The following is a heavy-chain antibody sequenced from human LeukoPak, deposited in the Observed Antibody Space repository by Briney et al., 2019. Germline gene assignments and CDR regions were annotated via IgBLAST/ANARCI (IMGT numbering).Heavy chain of an antibody. D-gene: IGHD1/OR15-1a*01. J-gene: IGHJ3*02. CDR2: IYYSGNT. V-gene: IGHV4-59*01. Sequence: SETLSLTCTVSGASISSYYWSWIRQSPGKGLEWIGFIYYSGNTNYNPSLRSRVTISIDTSKNQSSLKLTSVTPADTAVYFCARAGTTDSGDAFDIWGKGTAVTVSS. CDR3: ARAGTTDSGDAFDI. CDR1: GASISSYY.